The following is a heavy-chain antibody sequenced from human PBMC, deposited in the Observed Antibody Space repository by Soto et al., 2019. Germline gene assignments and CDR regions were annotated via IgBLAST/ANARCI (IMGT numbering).Heavy chain of an antibody. V-gene: IGHV1-2*02. Sequence: ASVEVSCKASGYTFSGYYMHWVRQAPGQGLEWMGWINPNSGGTKFAEKFQGRVTMTRDTSISTAYMELSRLRSDDTAVYYCARVPYDILTGYYIGGGFDPWGQGTLVTVSS. CDR3: ARVPYDILTGYYIGGGFDP. CDR2: INPNSGGT. J-gene: IGHJ5*02. CDR1: GYTFSGYY. D-gene: IGHD3-9*01.